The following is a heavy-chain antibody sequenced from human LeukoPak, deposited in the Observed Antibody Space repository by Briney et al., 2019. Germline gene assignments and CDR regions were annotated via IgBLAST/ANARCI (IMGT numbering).Heavy chain of an antibody. J-gene: IGHJ4*02. CDR2: IKQDGSEK. V-gene: IGHV3-7*01. Sequence: GGSLTLSCAASGFTFSSYWMSWVRQAPGKGLEWVANIKQDGSEKYYVDSVKGRFTISRDNAKNSLYLQMNSLRAEDTAVYYCAKALGIAVADYWGQGTLVTVSS. D-gene: IGHD6-19*01. CDR1: GFTFSSYW. CDR3: AKALGIAVADY.